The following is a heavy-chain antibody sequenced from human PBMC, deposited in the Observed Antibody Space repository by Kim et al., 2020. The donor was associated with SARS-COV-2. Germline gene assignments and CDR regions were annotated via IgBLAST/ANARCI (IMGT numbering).Heavy chain of an antibody. D-gene: IGHD3-10*01. CDR1: GFTFSSYA. V-gene: IGHV3-30-3*01. CDR3: ARVNRGSGIGLDY. Sequence: GGSLRLSCAASGFTFSSYAMHWVRQAPGKGLEWVAVISYDGSNKYYADSVKGRFTISRDNSKNTLYLQMNSLRAEDTAVYYCARVNRGSGIGLDYWGQGTLVTVSS. J-gene: IGHJ4*02. CDR2: ISYDGSNK.